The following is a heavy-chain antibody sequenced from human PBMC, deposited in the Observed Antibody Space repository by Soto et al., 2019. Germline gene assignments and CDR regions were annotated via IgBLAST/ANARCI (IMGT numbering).Heavy chain of an antibody. Sequence: EVQLVESGGGLVQPGGSLRLSCAASGFTFSTYWMTWVRQAPGKGLEWVANIRQDGSDKNYVDSVKGRFTISRDNAKNSLYLQVNSLRAEDTAVYYCARDVEDRGYDAFDMWGQGTMVTVSS. CDR2: IRQDGSDK. CDR3: ARDVEDRGYDAFDM. D-gene: IGHD2-15*01. V-gene: IGHV3-7*05. J-gene: IGHJ3*02. CDR1: GFTFSTYW.